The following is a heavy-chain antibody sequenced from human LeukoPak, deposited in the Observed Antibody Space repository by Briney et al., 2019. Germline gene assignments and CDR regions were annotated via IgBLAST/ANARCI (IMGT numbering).Heavy chain of an antibody. CDR2: INHSGST. CDR3: ARDRRFGSCLHTWFDP. J-gene: IGHJ5*02. Sequence: SETLSLTCAVYGGSFSGYYWSWIRQPPGKGLEWIGEINHSGSTNYNPSLKSRVTISVDTSKNQFSLKLSSVTAADTAVYYCARDRRFGSCLHTWFDPWGQGTLVTVSS. CDR1: GGSFSGYY. D-gene: IGHD2-15*01. V-gene: IGHV4-34*01.